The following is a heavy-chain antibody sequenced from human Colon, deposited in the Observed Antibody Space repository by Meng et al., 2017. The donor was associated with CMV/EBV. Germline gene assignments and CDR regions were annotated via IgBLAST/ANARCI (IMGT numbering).Heavy chain of an antibody. CDR1: GFIFSDYY. D-gene: IGHD2-15*01. CDR2: ISGSIITT. Sequence: GESLKISCEASGFIFSDYYMSWIRQVPGKGLEWVAYISGSIITTFHADSVKGRFTISRDNAKNSLYLQMNSLRAEDTAIYYCARDGVVVLGATRDWGQGTLVTVSS. V-gene: IGHV3-11*01. CDR3: ARDGVVVLGATRD. J-gene: IGHJ4*02.